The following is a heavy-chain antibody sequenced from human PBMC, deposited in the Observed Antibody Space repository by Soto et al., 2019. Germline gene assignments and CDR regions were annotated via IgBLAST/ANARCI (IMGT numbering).Heavy chain of an antibody. J-gene: IGHJ4*02. CDR2: ITTSGGYT. Sequence: GGSLRLSCAASGFTFSTYAMSWVRPAPGMGLEWVSTITTSGGYTNYADYLKGRFTISRDNSKNKLYLQMNSLRAEDTAVYYCAKGPPYYDFWSGYHTSYYFDYWGQGTLVTVSS. D-gene: IGHD3-3*01. CDR1: GFTFSTYA. CDR3: AKGPPYYDFWSGYHTSYYFDY. V-gene: IGHV3-23*01.